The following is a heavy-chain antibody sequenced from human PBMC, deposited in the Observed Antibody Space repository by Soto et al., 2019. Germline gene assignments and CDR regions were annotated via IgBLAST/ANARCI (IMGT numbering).Heavy chain of an antibody. CDR2: IYYSGST. Sequence: LSLTCTVSGGSISIGDYYWSWVRQPPGKGLEWIGYIYYSGSTYYNPSLKSRVTISVDTSKNQFSLNLRSATAADTALYYCARVYAGGGNSIDYWGQGTLVTVSS. D-gene: IGHD6-19*01. J-gene: IGHJ4*02. CDR1: GGSISIGDYY. CDR3: ARVYAGGGNSIDY. V-gene: IGHV4-30-4*01.